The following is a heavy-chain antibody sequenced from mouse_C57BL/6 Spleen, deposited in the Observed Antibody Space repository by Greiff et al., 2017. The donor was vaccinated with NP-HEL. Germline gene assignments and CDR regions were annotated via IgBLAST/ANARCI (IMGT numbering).Heavy chain of an antibody. CDR1: GFTFSSYT. D-gene: IGHD4-1*01. CDR2: ISGGGGNT. V-gene: IGHV5-9*01. CDR3: ARQELGRAWFAY. J-gene: IGHJ3*01. Sequence: EVQGVESGGGLVKPGGSLKLSCAASGFTFSSYTMSWVRQTPEKRLEWVATISGGGGNTYYPDSVKGRFTISRDNAKNTLYLQMSSLRSEDTALYYCARQELGRAWFAYWGQGTLVTVSA.